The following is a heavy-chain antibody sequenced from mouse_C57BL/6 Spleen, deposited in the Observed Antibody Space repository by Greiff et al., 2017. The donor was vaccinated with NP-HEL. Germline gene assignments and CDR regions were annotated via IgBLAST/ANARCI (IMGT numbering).Heavy chain of an antibody. J-gene: IGHJ1*03. CDR3: ARYGNYGWYFDV. V-gene: IGHV5-4*03. D-gene: IGHD2-10*02. Sequence: EVMLVESGGGLVKPGGSLKLSCAASGFTFSSYAMSWVRQTPEKRLEWVATISDGGSYTYYPDNVKGRFTISRDNAKNNLYLQMSHLKSEDTAMYYCARYGNYGWYFDVWGTGTTVTVSS. CDR2: ISDGGSYT. CDR1: GFTFSSYA.